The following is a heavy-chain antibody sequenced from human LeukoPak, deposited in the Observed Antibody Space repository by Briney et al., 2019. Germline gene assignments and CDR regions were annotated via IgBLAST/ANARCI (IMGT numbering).Heavy chain of an antibody. J-gene: IGHJ4*02. V-gene: IGHV3-30*02. CDR1: GFTFSGSA. CDR3: ANIGYCSGGSCYSLRHNYFDY. D-gene: IGHD2-15*01. Sequence: GGSLRLSCAASGFTFSGSAMHWVRQAPGKGLEWVAFIRYDGSNKYYADSVKGRFTISRDNSKNTLYLQMNSLRAEDTAVYYCANIGYCSGGSCYSLRHNYFDYWGQGTLVTVSS. CDR2: IRYDGSNK.